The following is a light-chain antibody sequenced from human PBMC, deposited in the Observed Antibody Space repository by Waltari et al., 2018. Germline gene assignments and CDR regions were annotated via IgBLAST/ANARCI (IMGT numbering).Light chain of an antibody. CDR2: LGS. V-gene: IGKV2-28*01. J-gene: IGKJ3*01. CDR1: HSLLHSNGYNH. CDR3: MQALQTPLFT. Sequence: DIVMTQSPLSLSVTPGEPASISSRSSHSLLHSNGYNHLDWYLQKPGHSPQLLIYLGSNRASGVPDRFSGSGSGTDFTLKISRVEAEDVGVYYCMQALQTPLFTFGPGTKVDIK.